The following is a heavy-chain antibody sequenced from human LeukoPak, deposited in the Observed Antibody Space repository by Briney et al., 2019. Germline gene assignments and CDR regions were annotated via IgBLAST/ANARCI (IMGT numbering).Heavy chain of an antibody. D-gene: IGHD6-6*01. J-gene: IGHJ4*02. CDR3: ATPYSSSFRYFDY. CDR2: ISYDGSNK. CDR1: GFTFSSYG. Sequence: GGSLRLSCAASGFTFSSYGMHWVRQAPGKGLEWVAAISYDGSNKYYADSVKGRFTISRDNSKNTLYLQMNSLRAEDTAVYYCATPYSSSFRYFDYWGQGTLVTVSS. V-gene: IGHV3-30*03.